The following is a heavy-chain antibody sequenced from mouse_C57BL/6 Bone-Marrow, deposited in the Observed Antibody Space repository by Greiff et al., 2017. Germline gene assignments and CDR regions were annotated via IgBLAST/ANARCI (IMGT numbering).Heavy chain of an antibody. V-gene: IGHV5-4*01. CDR3: ARDGARDDYDAY. CDR1: GFTFSSYA. J-gene: IGHJ3*01. CDR2: INDGGSYT. Sequence: EVKVVESGGGLVKPGGSLKLSCAASGFTFSSYAMSWVRQTPEKRLEWVATINDGGSYTYYPDNVKGRFTISRDNAKNNLYLQMSHLKSEDTAMYYCARDGARDDYDAYWGQGTLVTVSA. D-gene: IGHD2-4*01.